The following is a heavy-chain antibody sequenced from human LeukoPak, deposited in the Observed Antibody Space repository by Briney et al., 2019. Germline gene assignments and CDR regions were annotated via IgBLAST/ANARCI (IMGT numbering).Heavy chain of an antibody. CDR1: GFTFSSYW. CDR2: IKQDGSEK. V-gene: IGHV3-7*01. CDR3: ARLAVAGNYYYYMDV. J-gene: IGHJ6*03. D-gene: IGHD6-19*01. Sequence: PGGSLRLSCAASGFTFSSYWMSWVRQAPGKGLEWVANIKQDGSEKYYVDSVKGRFTISRDNAKNSLYLQMNSLRAEDTAVYYCARLAVAGNYYYYMDVWGKGTTVTVSS.